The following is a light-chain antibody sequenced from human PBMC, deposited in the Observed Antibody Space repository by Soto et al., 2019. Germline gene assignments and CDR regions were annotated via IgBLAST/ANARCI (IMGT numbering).Light chain of an antibody. CDR3: QQYNNWPPYT. CDR2: GAS. V-gene: IGKV3-15*01. Sequence: EIVMTQSPATLSVSPGDRATLSCRASQSVSTNLAWHQQRPGQAPRLLIYGASTRATGIPDRFSGSGSGTEFTLTISSVESEDFAVYYCQQYNNWPPYTFGQGTKVDIK. CDR1: QSVSTN. J-gene: IGKJ2*01.